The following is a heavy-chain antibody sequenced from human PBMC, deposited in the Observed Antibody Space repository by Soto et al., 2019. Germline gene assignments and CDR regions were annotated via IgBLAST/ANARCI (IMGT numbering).Heavy chain of an antibody. D-gene: IGHD3-10*01. Sequence: ASVKVSCKASGYTFTSYAMHWVRQAPGQRLEWMGWINAGNGNTKYSQKFQGRVTITRDTSASTAYMELSSLRSEDTAVYYCARAKFPTFGELFPFDYWGQGTLVTVSS. CDR2: INAGNGNT. V-gene: IGHV1-3*01. J-gene: IGHJ4*02. CDR1: GYTFTSYA. CDR3: ARAKFPTFGELFPFDY.